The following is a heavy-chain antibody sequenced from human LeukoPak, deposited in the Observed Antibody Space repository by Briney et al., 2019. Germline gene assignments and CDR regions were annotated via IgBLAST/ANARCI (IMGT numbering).Heavy chain of an antibody. J-gene: IGHJ6*03. V-gene: IGHV4-61*02. CDR3: ARVVGVQPYYYYYMDV. CDR2: MYTSGSS. D-gene: IGHD3-10*01. CDR1: GGSINSGTYY. Sequence: SETLSLTCTVSGGSINSGTYYWSWIRQPAGKGLEWIGRMYTSGSSNYNPSLKSRVTISVDTSKNQFSLKLSSVTAADTAVYYCARVVGVQPYYYYYMDVWGKGTTVTVSS.